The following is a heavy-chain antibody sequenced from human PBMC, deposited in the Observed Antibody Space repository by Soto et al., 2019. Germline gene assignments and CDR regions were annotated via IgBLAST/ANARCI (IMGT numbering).Heavy chain of an antibody. CDR2: IKYDGSGK. Sequence: EVHLVESGGGLVQPGASLRLSCAASGFTFSRYWMSWVRQAPGKGLGWVANIKYDGSGKYYVDSVKGRFTISRDNAKNSVYLQMSSLRGEDTAVYYSGRGEQWLVRWVYWGQGTLVTVSS. V-gene: IGHV3-7*04. CDR3: GRGEQWLVRWVY. J-gene: IGHJ4*02. D-gene: IGHD6-19*01. CDR1: GFTFSRYW.